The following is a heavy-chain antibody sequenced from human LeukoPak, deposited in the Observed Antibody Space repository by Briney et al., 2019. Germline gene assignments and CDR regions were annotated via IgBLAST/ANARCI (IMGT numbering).Heavy chain of an antibody. J-gene: IGHJ4*02. D-gene: IGHD3-9*01. CDR3: AKGDFDWLSYFDY. Sequence: GGSLRLSCAASGFTLDDYAMHWVRQAPGKGLEWVSGISWNSGSIGYADSVKGRFTISRDNAKNSLYLQMNSLRAEDTALYYCAKGDFDWLSYFDYWGQGTLVTVSS. CDR1: GFTLDDYA. CDR2: ISWNSGSI. V-gene: IGHV3-9*01.